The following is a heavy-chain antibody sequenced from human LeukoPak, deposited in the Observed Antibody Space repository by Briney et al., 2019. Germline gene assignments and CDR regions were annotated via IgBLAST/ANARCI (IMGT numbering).Heavy chain of an antibody. CDR3: ARETIEMATSVASDL. Sequence: GGSLRLSCAASGFTFSDYNMNWVRQAPGKGLEWVSYVTSSGTTIYFADSVKGRFTISRDNAKNSLYLQMNSLRAEDTAVYYCARETIEMATSVASDLWGQGTMVTVSS. V-gene: IGHV3-48*04. J-gene: IGHJ3*01. CDR1: GFTFSDYN. CDR2: VTSSGTTI. D-gene: IGHD5-24*01.